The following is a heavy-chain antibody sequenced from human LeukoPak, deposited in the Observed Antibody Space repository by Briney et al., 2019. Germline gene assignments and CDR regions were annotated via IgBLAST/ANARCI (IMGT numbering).Heavy chain of an antibody. D-gene: IGHD3-22*01. J-gene: IGHJ3*02. Sequence: GGSLRLSCAASGFTFSSYSMNWVRQAPGKGLEWVSSISSSSSYIYYADSVKGRFTISRDNAKNSLYLQMNSLRAEDTAVYYCAKVSVYDSSGYFSRGAFDIWGQGTMVTVST. CDR1: GFTFSSYS. CDR3: AKVSVYDSSGYFSRGAFDI. V-gene: IGHV3-21*01. CDR2: ISSSSSYI.